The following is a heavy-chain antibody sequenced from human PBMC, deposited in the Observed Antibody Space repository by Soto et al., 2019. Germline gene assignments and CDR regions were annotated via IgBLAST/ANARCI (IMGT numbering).Heavy chain of an antibody. CDR3: AKIPMYYYDSSGYYSDYYYYGMDV. D-gene: IGHD3-22*01. J-gene: IGHJ6*02. V-gene: IGHV3-30*18. CDR1: GFTFSSYG. Sequence: QVQLVESGGGVVQPGRSLRLSCAASGFTFSSYGMHWVRQAPGKGLEWVAVISYDGSNKYYADSVKGRFTISRDNSNNTLYLQMNSLRAEDTAVYYCAKIPMYYYDSSGYYSDYYYYGMDVWGQGTTVTVSS. CDR2: ISYDGSNK.